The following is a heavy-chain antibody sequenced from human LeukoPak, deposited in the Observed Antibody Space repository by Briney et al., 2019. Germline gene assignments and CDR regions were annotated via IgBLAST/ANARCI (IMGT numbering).Heavy chain of an antibody. V-gene: IGHV3-21*01. Sequence: GGSLRLSCAASGFTFSSYSMNWVRQAPGKGLEWVSSISSSSSYIYYADSVKGRFTISRDNAKNSLYLQMNSLRAEDTAVYYCARDLNDSSGNDYWGQGTLVTASS. CDR2: ISSSSSYI. CDR1: GFTFSSYS. J-gene: IGHJ4*02. CDR3: ARDLNDSSGNDY. D-gene: IGHD3-22*01.